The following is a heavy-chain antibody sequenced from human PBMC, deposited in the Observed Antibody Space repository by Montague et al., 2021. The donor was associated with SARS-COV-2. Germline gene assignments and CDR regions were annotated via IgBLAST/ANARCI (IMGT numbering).Heavy chain of an antibody. J-gene: IGHJ4*02. CDR1: GGSFSDYF. Sequence: ETLSLTCAVYGGSFSDYFWTWIRQPPGKGLEWIGEINLRGTSNYNPSLKSRVSISVDTSKNQFSLYLGSVTAADTAVYYCARGRQHFNMIVVVMTGGEYYFDYWGQGTLVTVSS. D-gene: IGHD3-22*01. V-gene: IGHV4-34*01. CDR2: INLRGTS. CDR3: ARGRQHFNMIVVVMTGGEYYFDY.